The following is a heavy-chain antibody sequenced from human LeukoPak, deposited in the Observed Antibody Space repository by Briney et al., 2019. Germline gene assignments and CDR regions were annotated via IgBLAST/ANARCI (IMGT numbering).Heavy chain of an antibody. D-gene: IGHD6-6*01. J-gene: IGHJ4*02. CDR3: AKGRILTGSSSSRGSWFVDY. V-gene: IGHV3-30*02. CDR1: GFTFSSYG. CDR2: IRYDGSNE. Sequence: GGSLRLSCAASGFTFSSYGMHWVRQAPGKGLEWVAFIRYDGSNEYYADSVKGRFTISRDNSKNTLYLQMNSLRREDTAVYYCAKGRILTGSSSSRGSWFVDYWGQGTLVTVSS.